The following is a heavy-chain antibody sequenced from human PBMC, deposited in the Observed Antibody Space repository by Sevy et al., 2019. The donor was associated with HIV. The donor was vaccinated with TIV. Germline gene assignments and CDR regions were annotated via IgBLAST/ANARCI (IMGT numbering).Heavy chain of an antibody. CDR2: LSFGCGKL. J-gene: IGHJ4*02. V-gene: IGHV3-23*01. CDR1: GFAFYDYS. CDR3: AREGCTRPHDY. Sequence: GGSLRLSCAASGFAFYDYSISWIRQAPGKGLEWVATLSFGCGKLNYADSVKGRLTISRDNSKNSFYLQMDNLRVEDTALYYCAREGCTRPHDYWGQGTRVTVSS. D-gene: IGHD2-8*01.